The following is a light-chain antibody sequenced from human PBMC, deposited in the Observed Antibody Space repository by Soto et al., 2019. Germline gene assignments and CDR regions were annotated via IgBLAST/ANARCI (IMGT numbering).Light chain of an antibody. Sequence: DIQMTQSPSSLCASVGARVTITCRSRQSSSTYLSWHQQKAGKVPKLLIYCASSLQGGVPSRFSGSGSGTEFTLTIRRLQSEDFAVYYCQQYNNWPRITFGQGTRLEIK. V-gene: IGKV1-39*01. J-gene: IGKJ5*01. CDR3: QQYNNWPRIT. CDR1: QSSSTY. CDR2: CAS.